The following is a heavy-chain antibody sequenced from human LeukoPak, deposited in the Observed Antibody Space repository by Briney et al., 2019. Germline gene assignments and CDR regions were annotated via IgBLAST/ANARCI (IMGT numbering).Heavy chain of an antibody. V-gene: IGHV3-7*03. CDR1: GFMFSSYW. CDR3: AREEVRSFDN. CDR2: IKQDGSEK. Sequence: GGSLSLSCAASGFMFSSYWMTWVRQAPGKGLEWVANIKQDGSEKYYMSSVRGRFTISRDNAKNSLHLQMNNVRAEDTAVYYCAREEVRSFDNWGQGTLVTVSS. J-gene: IGHJ4*02. D-gene: IGHD5-24*01.